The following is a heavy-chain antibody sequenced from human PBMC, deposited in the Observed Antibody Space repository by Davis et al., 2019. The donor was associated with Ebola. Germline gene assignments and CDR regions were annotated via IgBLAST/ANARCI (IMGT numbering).Heavy chain of an antibody. Sequence: ASVKVSCKASGYTFTGYYMHWVRQAPGQGLEWMGWINPNSGGTNYAQKFQGWVTMTRNTSISTAYMELSSLRSEDTAVYYCARALQYCSGGGCYSYYYGMDVWGQGTTVTVSS. D-gene: IGHD2-15*01. CDR3: ARALQYCSGGGCYSYYYGMDV. V-gene: IGHV1-2*04. CDR1: GYTFTGYY. J-gene: IGHJ6*02. CDR2: INPNSGGT.